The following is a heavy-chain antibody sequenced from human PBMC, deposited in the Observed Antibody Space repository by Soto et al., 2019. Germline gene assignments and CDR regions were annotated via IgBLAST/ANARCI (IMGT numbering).Heavy chain of an antibody. CDR1: GGSVSSESHY. Sequence: QVQLQESGPGLVKPSETLSLTCTVSGGSVSSESHYWSWIRQTPGKGLEWIGYIYYTGSTNYNPSRKGRVTMSLDTSRDQVSVRLRSVTRADTAVYYFACDQYDFRRGSSYYAMEVCGQGTNATVSS. D-gene: IGHD3-3*01. V-gene: IGHV4-61*01. CDR2: IYYTGST. J-gene: IGHJ6*02. CDR3: ACDQYDFRRGSSYYAMEV.